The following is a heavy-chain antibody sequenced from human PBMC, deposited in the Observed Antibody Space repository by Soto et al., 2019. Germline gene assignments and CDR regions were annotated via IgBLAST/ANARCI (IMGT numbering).Heavy chain of an antibody. Sequence: GSLRLSCAASGFTFSSYAMTWVRQAPGKGLEGVSTISGNGGYTYYSDSVRGRFTTSRDNSKKTLNLQMDSLRADYTAVFYCAKGEASTVFGVDTLFDYWGQGTQVTVSS. CDR2: ISGNGGYT. CDR1: GFTFSSYA. CDR3: AKGEASTVFGVDTLFDY. D-gene: IGHD3-3*01. V-gene: IGHV3-23*01. J-gene: IGHJ4*02.